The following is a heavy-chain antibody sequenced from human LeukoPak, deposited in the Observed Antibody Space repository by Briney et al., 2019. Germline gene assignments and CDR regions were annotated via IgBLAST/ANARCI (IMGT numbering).Heavy chain of an antibody. J-gene: IGHJ3*02. CDR3: ARGYSNYGYTFDI. CDR1: GFTLSSHS. V-gene: IGHV3-21*01. D-gene: IGHD4-11*01. Sequence: GGSLRLSCAASGFTLSSHSMNWVRQAPGKGLEWVSSISSSSSYIYYADSVKGRFTISRGNAKNSLYLHMNSLRAEDTAVYYCARGYSNYGYTFDIWGQGTMVTASS. CDR2: ISSSSSYI.